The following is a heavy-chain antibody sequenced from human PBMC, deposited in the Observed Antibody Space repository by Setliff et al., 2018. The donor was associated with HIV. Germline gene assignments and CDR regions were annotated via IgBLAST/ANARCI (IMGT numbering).Heavy chain of an antibody. CDR3: VKDSLPGGCDM. J-gene: IGHJ3*02. V-gene: IGHV3-9*01. CDR2: IIWNSGTT. Sequence: PGGSLRLSCAASGFNFGDYGIHWVRQAPGKGPEWVSGIIWNSGTTGYADSVKGRFTISRDYAKNSLFLQMNSLRAEDTALYYCVKDSLPGGCDMWGQGSMVTVSS. CDR1: GFNFGDYG. D-gene: IGHD2-2*01.